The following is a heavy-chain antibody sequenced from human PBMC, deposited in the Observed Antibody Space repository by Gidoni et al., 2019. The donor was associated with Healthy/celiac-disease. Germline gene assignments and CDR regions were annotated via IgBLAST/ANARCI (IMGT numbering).Heavy chain of an antibody. V-gene: IGHV3-53*01. CDR2: IYSGGST. CDR3: ASTGYCSSTSCYYGMDV. D-gene: IGHD2-2*01. Sequence: EVQLVESGGGLIQPGGSLRLSCAASGFTVSSNYMSWVRQAPGKGLEWIAVIYSGGSTYYADSVKGRFTISRDNSKNTLYLQMNSLRAEDTAVYYCASTGYCSSTSCYYGMDVWGQGTTVTVSS. CDR1: GFTVSSNY. J-gene: IGHJ6*02.